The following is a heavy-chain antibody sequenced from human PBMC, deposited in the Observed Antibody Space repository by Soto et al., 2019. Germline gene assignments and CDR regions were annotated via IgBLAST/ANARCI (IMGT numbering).Heavy chain of an antibody. Sequence: PGGSLRLSCAASGFTFSSYAMHWVRQAPGKGLEWVAVISYDGSNKYYADSVKGRFTISRDNSKNTLYLQMNSLRAEDTAVYYCARDGQDIVVVVAATPRNWFDPWGQGTLVTVSS. V-gene: IGHV3-30-3*01. CDR1: GFTFSSYA. CDR3: ARDGQDIVVVVAATPRNWFDP. J-gene: IGHJ5*02. CDR2: ISYDGSNK. D-gene: IGHD2-15*01.